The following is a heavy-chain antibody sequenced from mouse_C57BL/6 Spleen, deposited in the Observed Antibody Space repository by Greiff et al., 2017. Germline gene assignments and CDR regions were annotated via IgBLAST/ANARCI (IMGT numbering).Heavy chain of an antibody. D-gene: IGHD1-1*01. CDR2: IDPSDSYT. CDR1: GYTFTSYW. V-gene: IGHV1-69*01. Sequence: VQLQQSGAELVMPGASVKLSCKASGYTFTSYWMHWVKQRPGQGLEWIGEIDPSDSYTNYNQKFKGKSTLTVDKSSITAYMQLSSLTSEDSAVYYCARGFSITTYHMDYWGQGTSVTVSS. CDR3: ARGFSITTYHMDY. J-gene: IGHJ4*01.